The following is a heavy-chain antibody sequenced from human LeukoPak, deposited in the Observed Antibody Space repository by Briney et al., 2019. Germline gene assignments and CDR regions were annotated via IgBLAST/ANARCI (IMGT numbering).Heavy chain of an antibody. J-gene: IGHJ4*02. V-gene: IGHV3-15*07. CDR2: IKSKTDGGTT. CDR3: TTTYYDFWSGYYKPDY. D-gene: IGHD3-3*01. Sequence: PGGPLRLSCAASGFTFSNAWMNWVRQAPGKGLEWVGRIKSKTDGGTTDYAAPVKGRFTISRDDSKNTLYLQMNSLKTEDTAVYYCTTTYYDFWSGYYKPDYWGQGTLVTVSS. CDR1: GFTFSNAW.